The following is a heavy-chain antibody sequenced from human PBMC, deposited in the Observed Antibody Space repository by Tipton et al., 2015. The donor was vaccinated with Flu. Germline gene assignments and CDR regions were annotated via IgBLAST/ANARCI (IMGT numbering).Heavy chain of an antibody. V-gene: IGHV3-9*03. CDR1: GFTFSSYW. Sequence: SLRLSCAASGFTFSSYWMHWVRQAPGKGLEWVSSINENSGSVDYADSVRGRFTISRDNARNSLYLQMNSLRADDMALYYCAKDGNWALDHWGQGTLVTVSS. CDR2: INENSGSV. CDR3: AKDGNWALDH. J-gene: IGHJ4*02. D-gene: IGHD7-27*01.